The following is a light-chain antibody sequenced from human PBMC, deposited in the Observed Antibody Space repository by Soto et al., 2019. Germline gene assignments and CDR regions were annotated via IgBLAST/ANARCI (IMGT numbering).Light chain of an antibody. CDR3: QSYDSSLSRV. V-gene: IGLV1-40*01. CDR2: GNS. J-gene: IGLJ3*02. Sequence: QLVLTQPPSVSGAPGQRVTISCTGSSSNIGAGYDVHWYQQLPGTAPKLLIFGNSNRPSGVPDRFSGSKSGTSASLAITGLQSEDEADDYCQSYDSSLSRVFGGGTKLTVL. CDR1: SSNIGAGYD.